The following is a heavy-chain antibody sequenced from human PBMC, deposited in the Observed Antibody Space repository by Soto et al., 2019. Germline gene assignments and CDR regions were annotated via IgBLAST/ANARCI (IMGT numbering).Heavy chain of an antibody. CDR1: VDSVSSDSAA. CDR2: AYYRSKWYN. Sequence: QVQLQQSGPGLVKPSQTLSLTCAISVDSVSSDSAAWNWIRQSPSRGLEWLGRAYYRSKWYNDYAVSVNGRITINPDTSKNHFSLQLNSVTTEDTAVYYCVRSRVFIAVAGMATYYYYDGMDVWGQGTTVTVSS. CDR3: VRSRVFIAVAGMATYYYYDGMDV. D-gene: IGHD6-19*01. J-gene: IGHJ6*02. V-gene: IGHV6-1*01.